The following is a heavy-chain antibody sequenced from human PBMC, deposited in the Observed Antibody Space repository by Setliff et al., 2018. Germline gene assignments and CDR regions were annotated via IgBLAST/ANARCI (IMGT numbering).Heavy chain of an antibody. CDR2: IRKKATYYST. D-gene: IGHD2-2*01. CDR3: ARDRYCSSASCYATQYNWFDP. J-gene: IGHJ5*02. Sequence: PGGSLRLSCAASGFTFSDHYMDWAHQAPGKGLEWLGRIRKKATYYSTEYAASVTGRFTISRDDSHNSLYLQMNNLKAEDTAVYYCARDRYCSSASCYATQYNWFDPWGQGTLVTVSS. V-gene: IGHV3-72*01. CDR1: GFTFSDHY.